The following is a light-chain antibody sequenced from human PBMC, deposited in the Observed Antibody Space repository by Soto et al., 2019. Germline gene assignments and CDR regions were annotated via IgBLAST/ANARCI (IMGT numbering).Light chain of an antibody. CDR2: DKN. CDR1: SSNIGSNY. CDR3: GAWDHSLNVGV. J-gene: IGLJ3*02. Sequence: QSVLTQPPSVSAAPGQKVIISCSGSSSNIGSNYVSWYQQLPGTAPKLLIYDKNERPPGIPDRFSASKSGTSATLGITGLQTGDEADYYCGAWDHSLNVGVFGGGTKLTVL. V-gene: IGLV1-51*01.